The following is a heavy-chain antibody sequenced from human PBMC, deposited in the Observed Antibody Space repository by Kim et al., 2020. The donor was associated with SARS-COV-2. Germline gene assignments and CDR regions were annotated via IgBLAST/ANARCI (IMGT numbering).Heavy chain of an antibody. J-gene: IGHJ5*02. CDR1: GFTFSSYW. Sequence: GGSLRLSCAASGFTFSSYWMSWVRQAPGKGLEWVANIKQDGSEKYYVDSVKGRFTISRDNAKNSLYLQMNSLRAEDTAVYYCARDVDTAMVRFDPWGQGTLVTVSS. CDR2: IKQDGSEK. D-gene: IGHD5-18*01. V-gene: IGHV3-7*03. CDR3: ARDVDTAMVRFDP.